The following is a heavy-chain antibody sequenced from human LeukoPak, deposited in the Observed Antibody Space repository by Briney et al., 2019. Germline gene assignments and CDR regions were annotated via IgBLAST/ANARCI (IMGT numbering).Heavy chain of an antibody. D-gene: IGHD4-17*01. CDR3: AFSPGDYGDYVGYYYYYSMDV. Sequence: AVTVSFKAAGGTFSIYGISWVRQAPGQGHEWMGGIIPIFGTANYSQKFQGRGRITADESTSTAYLELSSLRSEDTAVYYCAFSPGDYGDYVGYYYYYSMDVWGKGTTVTISS. J-gene: IGHJ6*03. CDR1: GGTFSIYG. CDR2: IIPIFGTA. V-gene: IGHV1-69*13.